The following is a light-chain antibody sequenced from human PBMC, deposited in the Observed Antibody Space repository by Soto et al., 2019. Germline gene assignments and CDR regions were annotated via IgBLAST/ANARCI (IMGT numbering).Light chain of an antibody. J-gene: IGLJ1*01. CDR2: DVS. V-gene: IGLV2-14*01. CDR3: SSYTSSSTYV. Sequence: QSALTQPASVSGSLGQSIAISCTGTSSDVGGYDYVSWYQQHPGKAPKLMIYDVSNRPSGVSNRFSGSKSDNTASLTISGLQAEDEADYYCSSYTSSSTYVFGTGTKLTVL. CDR1: SSDVGGYDY.